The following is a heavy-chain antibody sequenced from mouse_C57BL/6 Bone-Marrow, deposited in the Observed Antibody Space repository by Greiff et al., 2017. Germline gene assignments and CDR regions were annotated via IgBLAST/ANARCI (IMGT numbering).Heavy chain of an antibody. CDR3: ARKEDPLGTMDY. CDR1: GFSLSSYG. V-gene: IGHV2-2*01. CDR2: IWSGGIT. Sequence: VQLQQSGPGLVQPSQSLSITCPVSGFSLSSYGVHWVRQSPGMGLEWLGVIWSGGITDYNAAFISRLSINRDNSKSQVFFKMSSLHADDTAIYYCARKEDPLGTMDYWGQGTSVTVSS. J-gene: IGHJ4*01.